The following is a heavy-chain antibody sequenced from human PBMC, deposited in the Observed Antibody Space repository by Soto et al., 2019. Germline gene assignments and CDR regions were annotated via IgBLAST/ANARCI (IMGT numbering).Heavy chain of an antibody. J-gene: IGHJ4*02. D-gene: IGHD6-19*01. CDR3: AKGCKKWLAREYFDY. CDR2: ISYDGSNK. V-gene: IGHV3-30*18. CDR1: GFTFSSYG. Sequence: QVQLVESGGGVVQPGRSLRLSCAASGFTFSSYGMHWVRQAPGKGLEWVAVISYDGSNKYYADSVKGRFTISRDNSKNTLYLRMNNLRAEDTAVYYCAKGCKKWLAREYFDYWGQGTLVTVSS.